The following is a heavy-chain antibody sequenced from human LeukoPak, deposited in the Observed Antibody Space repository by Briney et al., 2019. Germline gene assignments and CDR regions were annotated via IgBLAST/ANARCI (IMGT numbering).Heavy chain of an antibody. Sequence: SETLSLTCTVSGGSISSSDYYWGWIRQPPGKGLEWIASIYYSGTTHYNPSLKSRVTMSVDTSKNQFSLKLSSVTAADRAVYYCARGVSIPTTPKFDFWGQGTLVTVSS. CDR2: IYYSGTT. CDR1: GGSISSSDYY. CDR3: ARGVSIPTTPKFDF. D-gene: IGHD2-15*01. V-gene: IGHV4-39*01. J-gene: IGHJ4*02.